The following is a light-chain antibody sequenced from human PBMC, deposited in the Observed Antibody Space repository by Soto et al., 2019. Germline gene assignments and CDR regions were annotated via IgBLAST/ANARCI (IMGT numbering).Light chain of an antibody. CDR2: RAS. CDR3: QQYNNWPPAT. Sequence: EIVMTQSPATLSMSPGERATLSCTSSQSVSSKLAWYQQKPGQAPRLLIYRASTRATDIPARFSGSGSGTEFTLTISSLQSEDFAVYYCQQYNNWPPATFGQGTKVDIK. V-gene: IGKV3-15*01. J-gene: IGKJ1*01. CDR1: QSVSSK.